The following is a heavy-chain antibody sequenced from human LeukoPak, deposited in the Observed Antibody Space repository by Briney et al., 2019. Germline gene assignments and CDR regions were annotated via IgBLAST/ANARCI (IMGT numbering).Heavy chain of an antibody. Sequence: PSETLSLTCSVSGDSISTYHRNWIRKSPGKGLEWIAYIQSTGVSKYNPSLKSRVTMVVDMSRNQVVLNLSSVTAADTAVYYCARDKRHSYGRYFEHWGQGILVTVSS. CDR1: GDSISTYH. V-gene: IGHV4-59*01. CDR3: ARDKRHSYGRYFEH. CDR2: IQSTGVS. J-gene: IGHJ4*02. D-gene: IGHD5-18*01.